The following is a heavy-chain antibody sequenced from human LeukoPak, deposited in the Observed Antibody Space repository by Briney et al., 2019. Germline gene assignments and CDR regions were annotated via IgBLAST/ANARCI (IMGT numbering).Heavy chain of an antibody. CDR3: ARQRIAAAGRNWFDP. D-gene: IGHD6-13*01. CDR2: INHSGST. J-gene: IGHJ5*02. Sequence: SETLSLTCAVYGGSFSGYYWSWIRQPPGKGLEWIGEINHSGSTNYNPSLKSRVTISVDTSKNQFSLKLSSVTAADTAVYYCARQRIAAAGRNWFDPWGQGTLVTVSS. CDR1: GGSFSGYY. V-gene: IGHV4-34*01.